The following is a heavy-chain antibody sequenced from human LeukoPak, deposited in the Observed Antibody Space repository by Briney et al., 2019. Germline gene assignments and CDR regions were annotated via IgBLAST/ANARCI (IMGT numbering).Heavy chain of an antibody. CDR1: GGAISGYY. Sequence: PSETLSLTCTVSGGAISGYYWSWIRQPPGKGLEWIGEINHSGSTNYNPSLKSRVTISVDTSKNQFSLKLSSVPAADPAVYYCASNFYAEGTFDPWGQGPLVTVSS. CDR3: ASNFYAEGTFDP. D-gene: IGHD2/OR15-2a*01. V-gene: IGHV4-34*01. CDR2: INHSGST. J-gene: IGHJ5*02.